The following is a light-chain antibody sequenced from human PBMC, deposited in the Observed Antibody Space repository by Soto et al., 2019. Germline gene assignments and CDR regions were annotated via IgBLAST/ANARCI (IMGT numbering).Light chain of an antibody. CDR2: GAS. V-gene: IGKV3-15*01. CDR3: QQYNSYS. Sequence: EIVMTQSPATLSVSTGERATLSCRASQSVSSNLAWYQQKPGQAPRLLIYGASTRATGIPARFSGSGSGTEFTLTISSLQSEDFATYYCQQYNSYSFGQGTKVDI. CDR1: QSVSSN. J-gene: IGKJ1*01.